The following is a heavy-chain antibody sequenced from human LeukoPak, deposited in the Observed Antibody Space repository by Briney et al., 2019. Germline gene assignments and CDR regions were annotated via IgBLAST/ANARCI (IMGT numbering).Heavy chain of an antibody. CDR2: ISGSGGST. D-gene: IGHD3-22*01. CDR1: GLTFSSYA. CDR3: AKEYSEYYRDTSGYFGSFDY. V-gene: IGHV3-23*01. J-gene: IGHJ4*02. Sequence: PGGSLRLSWAASGLTFSSYAMSWVRQAPGKGLEWVSGISGSGGSTYDADSVQGRFTVSRDNSKNTLYLQMNSLRPEYTAEYSYAKEYSEYYRDTSGYFGSFDYWGQGTLVTVSS.